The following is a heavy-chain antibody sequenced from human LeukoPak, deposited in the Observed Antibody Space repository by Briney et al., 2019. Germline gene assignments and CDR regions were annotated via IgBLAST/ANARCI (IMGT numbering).Heavy chain of an antibody. CDR3: ARAADSGSTYYFDY. CDR2: INPNSGGT. CDR1: GYTFTGYY. D-gene: IGHD3-22*01. J-gene: IGHJ4*02. Sequence: ASVKVSCKASGYTFTGYYMHWVRQAPGQGLEWMGRINPNSGGTNYAQKFQGRVTMTRDTSISTAYVEPSRLRSDDTAVYNCARAADSGSTYYFDYWGQGTLVTVSS. V-gene: IGHV1-2*06.